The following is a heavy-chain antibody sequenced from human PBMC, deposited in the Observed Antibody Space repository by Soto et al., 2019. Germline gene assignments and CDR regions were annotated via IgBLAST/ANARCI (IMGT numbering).Heavy chain of an antibody. CDR3: ARGPCSWYGVGDS. CDR1: GDTFSRYT. CDR2: VIPILGIT. D-gene: IGHD6-13*01. V-gene: IGHV1-69*02. J-gene: IGHJ4*02. Sequence: QVQLVQSGAEVKKPGSSMKVSCKASGDTFSRYTISWVRQAPGQGLEWMGSVIPILGITNYAQKFQGRVTITADKSTSTVYMELSSLRSEDTAVYYCARGPCSWYGVGDSWGQGTLVTVSS.